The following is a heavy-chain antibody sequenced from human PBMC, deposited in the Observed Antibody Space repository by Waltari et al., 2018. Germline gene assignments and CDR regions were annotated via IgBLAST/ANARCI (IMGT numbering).Heavy chain of an antibody. V-gene: IGHV4-34*01. CDR1: GGSFSGYY. CDR3: ARDSSGYYCYVRSGPASSYAFDI. J-gene: IGHJ3*02. CDR2: MNHSGST. Sequence: QVQLQQWGAGLLKPSETLSLTCAVYGGSFSGYYWSWIRQPPGKGLEWIGEMNHSGSTTYVPPLKTQGTISVDAAKHLFSLNRCSVTAAHTAVYYWARDSSGYYCYVRSGPASSYAFDIWGQGTMVTVSS. D-gene: IGHD3-22*01.